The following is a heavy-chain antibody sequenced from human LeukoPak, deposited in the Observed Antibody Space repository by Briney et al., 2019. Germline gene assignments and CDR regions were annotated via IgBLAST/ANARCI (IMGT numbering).Heavy chain of an antibody. CDR3: ARVSGYYDSSGYYDFDY. D-gene: IGHD3-22*01. Sequence: ASVKVSCKASGYTFTSYYMHWVRQAPGQGLEWMGIINPSGGSTSYAQKFQGRVTMTRDTSTSTVYMELSSLRSEDTAVYYCARVSGYYDSSGYYDFDYWGQGTLVTVSS. CDR1: GYTFTSYY. J-gene: IGHJ4*02. CDR2: INPSGGST. V-gene: IGHV1-46*01.